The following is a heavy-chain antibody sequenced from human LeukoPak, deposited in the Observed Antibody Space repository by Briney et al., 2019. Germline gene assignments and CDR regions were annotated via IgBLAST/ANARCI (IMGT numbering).Heavy chain of an antibody. CDR3: AKRGPSDYFYGMDV. J-gene: IGHJ6*02. V-gene: IGHV3-30*18. Sequence: PGGSLRLSCAASGFTFSSYGIHWVRQAPGKGLEWVAVISYDGSNKYYADSVKGRFTISRDNSKNTLYLHMNSPRAEDTAVYYCAKRGPSDYFYGMDVWGQGTTVTVSS. CDR2: ISYDGSNK. CDR1: GFTFSSYG. D-gene: IGHD2-2*01.